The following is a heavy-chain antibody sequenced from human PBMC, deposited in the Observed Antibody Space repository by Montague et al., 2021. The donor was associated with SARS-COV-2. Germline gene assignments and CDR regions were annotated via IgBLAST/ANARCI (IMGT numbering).Heavy chain of an antibody. CDR3: VRQPGQWLPREWFGFDP. Sequence: SETLSLTCTVSGGSISSTSYYWGWIRQPPGKGLEWIGSIYYSGSTYYNPSLKSRVTISVDTSKNQFSLKLSSVTAADTAVYYCVRQPGQWLPREWFGFDPWGQGTLVTVSS. D-gene: IGHD6-19*01. CDR1: GGSISSTSYY. J-gene: IGHJ5*02. CDR2: IYYSGST. V-gene: IGHV4-39*01.